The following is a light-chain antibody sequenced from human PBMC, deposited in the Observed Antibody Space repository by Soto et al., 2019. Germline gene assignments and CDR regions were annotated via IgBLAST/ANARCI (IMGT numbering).Light chain of an antibody. Sequence: EIVMTQSPATLSVSPGERATLSCRASQSVSSNLAWYQQKPGQAPRLLIYGASTRATGIPARFSGSGSGTVFTLTISSLQSEDFAVYYCQQYNNWPRWTFGQGTKVEIK. CDR2: GAS. CDR3: QQYNNWPRWT. CDR1: QSVSSN. J-gene: IGKJ1*01. V-gene: IGKV3-15*01.